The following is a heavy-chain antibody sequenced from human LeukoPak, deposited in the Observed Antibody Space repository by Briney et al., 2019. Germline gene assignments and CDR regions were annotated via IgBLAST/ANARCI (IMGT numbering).Heavy chain of an antibody. CDR2: MNPNSDNT. Sequence: ASVKVSCKASGYTFTSYDINWVRQATGQGLEWMGWMNPNSDNTGYAQKFQGRVTMTRNTSISTAYMELSSLRSEDTAVYYCARGGYGDYDPDYWGQGTLVTVSS. CDR3: ARGGYGDYDPDY. CDR1: GYTFTSYD. V-gene: IGHV1-8*01. D-gene: IGHD4-17*01. J-gene: IGHJ4*02.